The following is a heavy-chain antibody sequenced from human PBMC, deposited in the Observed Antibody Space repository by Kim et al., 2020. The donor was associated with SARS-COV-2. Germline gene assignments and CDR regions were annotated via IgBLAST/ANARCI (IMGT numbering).Heavy chain of an antibody. Sequence: DDKRYSPSRKGRLTITKDTSKNQVVLTMTNMDPVDTATYYCAHAFGMDHDYWGQGTLVTVSS. CDR2: DDK. CDR3: AHAFGMDHDY. D-gene: IGHD1-20*01. J-gene: IGHJ4*02. V-gene: IGHV2-5*01.